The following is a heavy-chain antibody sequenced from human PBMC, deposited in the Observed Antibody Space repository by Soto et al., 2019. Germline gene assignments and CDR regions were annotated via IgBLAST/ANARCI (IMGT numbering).Heavy chain of an antibody. CDR3: AKGLSKIGIGYYYDSSGYYPSFH. Sequence: PGGSLRLSCAASGFTFSSYAMSWVRQAPGKGLEWVSAISGSGGSTYYADSVKGRFTISRDNSKNTLYLQMNSLRAEDTAVYYCAKGLSKIGIGYYYDSSGYYPSFHWGQGTLVTVSS. CDR2: ISGSGGST. CDR1: GFTFSSYA. D-gene: IGHD3-22*01. V-gene: IGHV3-23*01. J-gene: IGHJ4*02.